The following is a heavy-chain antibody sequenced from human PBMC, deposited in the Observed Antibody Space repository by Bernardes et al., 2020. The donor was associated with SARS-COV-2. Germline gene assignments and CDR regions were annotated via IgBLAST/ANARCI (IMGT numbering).Heavy chain of an antibody. CDR2: IKYDGSDK. V-gene: IGHV3-7*03. D-gene: IGHD3-10*01. CDR3: ATIYGSGSNPPLY. Sequence: GGSLRLSCAASGFIFSTYCMTWVRQAPGKGLEWVAHIKYDGSDKYYVDSVKGRFTISRDNAKNSLYLQMNSLRAEDTAVYYCATIYGSGSNPPLYWGQGTLVTVSS. J-gene: IGHJ4*02. CDR1: GFIFSTYC.